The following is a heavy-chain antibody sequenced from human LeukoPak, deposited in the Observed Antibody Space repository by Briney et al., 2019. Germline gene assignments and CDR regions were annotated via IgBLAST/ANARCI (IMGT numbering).Heavy chain of an antibody. CDR1: GYSFTDHW. V-gene: IGHV5-51*01. CDR3: ARTYGGTSYSCFDP. Sequence: GESLKISCKGSGYSFTDHWIGWVRQIPGKGREGMGVIYPGDADARYSPPFQGQVTIPPDKSISTAYLQWSSLKASDTAMYYCARTYGGTSYSCFDPWGQGTLVTVSS. J-gene: IGHJ5*02. D-gene: IGHD1-26*01. CDR2: IYPGDADA.